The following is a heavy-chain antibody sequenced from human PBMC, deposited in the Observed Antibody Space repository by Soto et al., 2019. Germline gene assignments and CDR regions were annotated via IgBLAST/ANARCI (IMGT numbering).Heavy chain of an antibody. D-gene: IGHD6-13*01. CDR1: GYTFTGYY. Sequence: GASVKVSCKASGYTFTGYYMHWVRQAPGQGLEWMGWINPNSGGTNYAQKFQGRVTMTRDTSISTAYMELSRLRSDDTAVYYCARDDSSSWYAATGNFDYWGQGTLVTVSS. J-gene: IGHJ4*02. V-gene: IGHV1-2*02. CDR2: INPNSGGT. CDR3: ARDDSSSWYAATGNFDY.